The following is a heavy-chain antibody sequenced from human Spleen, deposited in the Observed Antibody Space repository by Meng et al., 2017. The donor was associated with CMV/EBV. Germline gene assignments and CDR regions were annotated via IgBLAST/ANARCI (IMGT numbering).Heavy chain of an antibody. CDR1: GGSISSYY. D-gene: IGHD6-13*01. CDR2: IYYSGST. CDR3: ARGPASGTFFY. Sequence: GSLRLSCTVSGGSISSYYWSWIRQPPGKGLEWIGYIYYSGSTNYNPSLRSRVTISVDTSKNQFSLKLSSVTAADTAVYYCARGPASGTFFYWGQGTLVTVSS. V-gene: IGHV4-59*01. J-gene: IGHJ4*02.